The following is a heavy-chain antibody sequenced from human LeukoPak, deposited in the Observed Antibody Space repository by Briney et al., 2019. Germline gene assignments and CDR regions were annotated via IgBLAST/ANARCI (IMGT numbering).Heavy chain of an antibody. D-gene: IGHD3-10*01. CDR2: ISAYNGNT. V-gene: IGHV1-18*01. J-gene: IGHJ4*02. CDR3: ARDQVRMVRGVIINPGHEGFDY. CDR1: GYTFTSYG. Sequence: ASVKVSCKASGYTFTSYGISWVRQAPGQGLEWMGWISAYNGNTNYAQKLQGRVTMTTDTSTSTAYMELSRLRSDDTAVYYCARDQVRMVRGVIINPGHEGFDYWGQGTLVTVSS.